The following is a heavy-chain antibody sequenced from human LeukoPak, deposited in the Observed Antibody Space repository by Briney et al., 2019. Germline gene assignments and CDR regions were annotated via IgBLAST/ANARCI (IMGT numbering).Heavy chain of an antibody. J-gene: IGHJ4*02. D-gene: IGHD1-1*01. V-gene: IGHV3-53*01. CDR1: GFTVSSNY. CDR2: IYSGGSA. Sequence: SGGSLRLSCAASGFTVSSNYMSWVRQAPGKGLEWVSVIYSGGSAYYADSVKGRFTISRDNSQNTLYLQMNSLRAEDTAVYYCASSAAVRLFDYWGQGTLVTVSS. CDR3: ASSAAVRLFDY.